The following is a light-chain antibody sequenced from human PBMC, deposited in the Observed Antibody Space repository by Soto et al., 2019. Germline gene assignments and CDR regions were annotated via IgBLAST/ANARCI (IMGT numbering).Light chain of an antibody. J-gene: IGKJ5*01. CDR1: QGVKTD. CDR2: VAS. CDR3: QQSYSTPIT. Sequence: DLPMTQSPSSVSASVGDRVTITCRASQGVKTDLGWYQQKPGKAPKLLIYVASSLQGGVPSRFSGSGSGTDFTLTIGSLQPDDFATYYCQQSYSTPITFGQGTRLEIK. V-gene: IGKV1-39*01.